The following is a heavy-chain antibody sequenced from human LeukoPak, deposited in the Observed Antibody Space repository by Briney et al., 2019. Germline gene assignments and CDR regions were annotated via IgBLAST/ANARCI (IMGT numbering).Heavy chain of an antibody. CDR3: ARASGRTPLHYYYYYMDV. V-gene: IGHV1-2*02. Sequence: ASVKVSCKASGYTFTGYYMHWVRQAPGQGLEWMGWINPNSGGTNYAQKFQGRVTMTRDTSISTAYMELSRLRSDDTAVYYCARASGRTPLHYYYYYMDVWGKGTTVTVSS. D-gene: IGHD2-15*01. CDR1: GYTFTGYY. J-gene: IGHJ6*03. CDR2: INPNSGGT.